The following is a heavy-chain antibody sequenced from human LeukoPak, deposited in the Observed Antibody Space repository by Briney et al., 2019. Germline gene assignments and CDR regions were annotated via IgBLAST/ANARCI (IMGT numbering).Heavy chain of an antibody. Sequence: ASVKVSCKASGYTFTSYHIHWVRQAPGQGLEWMGIINPSGGSTSYAQKFQGRVTMTRDTSTSTVYMELSSLRSEDTAVYYCARDPGSGWYHFDYWGQGTLVTVSS. D-gene: IGHD6-19*01. CDR2: INPSGGST. CDR1: GYTFTSYH. CDR3: ARDPGSGWYHFDY. V-gene: IGHV1-46*01. J-gene: IGHJ4*02.